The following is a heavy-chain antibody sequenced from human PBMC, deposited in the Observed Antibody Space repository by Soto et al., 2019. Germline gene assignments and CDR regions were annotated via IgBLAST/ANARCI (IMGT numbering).Heavy chain of an antibody. CDR1: GFSLSSARMG. CDR3: ARMTDKSGWFFFDY. V-gene: IGHV2-26*01. D-gene: IGHD6-19*01. CDR2: IFSNDAK. J-gene: IGHJ4*02. Sequence: QVTLKESGPALVKPTETLTLTCTVSGFSLSSARMGVSWIRQPPGKALEWLALIFSNDAKSYSTSLKTRLTISKDTSKSQVVLTMTNLDPVDTATYYCARMTDKSGWFFFDYWGQGTLVTVSS.